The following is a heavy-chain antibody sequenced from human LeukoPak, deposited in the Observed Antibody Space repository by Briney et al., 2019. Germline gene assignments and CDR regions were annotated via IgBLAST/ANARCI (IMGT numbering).Heavy chain of an antibody. CDR2: INHSGST. D-gene: IGHD6-6*01. J-gene: IGHJ6*02. CDR3: ARYSSSSESDYYYGMDV. V-gene: IGHV4-34*01. Sequence: SETLSLTCAVYGGSFSGYYWSWIRQPPGKGLEWIGEINHSGSTNYNPSLKSRVAISVDTSKNQFSLKLSSVTAADTAVYYCARYSSSSESDYYYGMDVWGQGTTVTVSS. CDR1: GGSFSGYY.